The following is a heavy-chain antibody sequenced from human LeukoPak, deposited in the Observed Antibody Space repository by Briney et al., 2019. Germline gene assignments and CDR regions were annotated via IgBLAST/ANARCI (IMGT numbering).Heavy chain of an antibody. CDR2: IYYSGST. V-gene: IGHV4-59*08. CDR1: GGSISSYY. Sequence: SETLSLTCSVSGGSISSYYWSWIRQPPGKGLEWVGYIYYSGSTNHNPSLKSRVTISVDTSKNQFSLKLSSVTAADTAVYYCAGEGDGYNAKFANNWFDPWGQGTLVTVSS. CDR3: AGEGDGYNAKFANNWFDP. D-gene: IGHD5-24*01. J-gene: IGHJ5*02.